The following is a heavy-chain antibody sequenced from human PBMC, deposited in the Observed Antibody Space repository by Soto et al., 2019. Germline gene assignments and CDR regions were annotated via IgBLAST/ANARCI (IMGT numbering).Heavy chain of an antibody. J-gene: IGHJ6*02. CDR2: FDPEDGET. D-gene: IGHD4-17*01. V-gene: IGHV1-24*01. CDR3: ATGYTVTTSLVYYGMDV. Sequence: ASVKVSCKVSGYTLTELSMHWVRQAPGKGLEWMGGFDPEDGETIYAQKFQGRVTMTEDTSTDTAYMELSSLRSEDTAVYYCATGYTVTTSLVYYGMDVWGQGTTVTVS. CDR1: GYTLTELS.